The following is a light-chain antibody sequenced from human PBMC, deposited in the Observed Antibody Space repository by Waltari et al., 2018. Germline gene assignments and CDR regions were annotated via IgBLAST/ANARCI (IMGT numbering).Light chain of an antibody. J-gene: IGLJ2*01. V-gene: IGLV3-25*03. Sequence: SYELTQPPSVSVSPGQTARILCSGDALPKQSAYWYQQKPGQAPVLVLYKDSGRPEGNPERFSGSSAGTTVTLTISGVQAEDEADYYCQSADSSGTYPVVFGGGTKLTVL. CDR1: ALPKQS. CDR3: QSADSSGTYPVV. CDR2: KDS.